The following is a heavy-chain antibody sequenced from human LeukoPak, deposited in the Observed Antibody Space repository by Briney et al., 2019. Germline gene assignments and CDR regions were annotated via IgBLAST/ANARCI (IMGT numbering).Heavy chain of an antibody. D-gene: IGHD5-18*01. CDR2: INPNSGGT. V-gene: IGHV1-2*02. Sequence: ASVKVSCKASGYTFTGYYMHWVRQAPGRGLEWMGWINPNSGGTNYAQKFQGRVTMTRDTSISTAYMELSRLRSDDTAVYYCARDRPPDGYSYGYDYWGQGTLVTVSS. CDR3: ARDRPPDGYSYGYDY. CDR1: GYTFTGYY. J-gene: IGHJ4*02.